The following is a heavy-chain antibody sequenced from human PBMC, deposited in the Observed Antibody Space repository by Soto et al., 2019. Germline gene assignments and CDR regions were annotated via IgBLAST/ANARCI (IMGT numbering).Heavy chain of an antibody. CDR1: GYTFTSYG. CDR2: ISAYNGNT. D-gene: IGHD3-10*01. J-gene: IGHJ6*02. V-gene: IGHV1-18*04. Sequence: ASVKVSCKASGYTFTSYGISWVRQAPGQGLEWMGWISAYNGNTNYAQKLQGRVTMTTDTSTSTAYMELRSLRSDDTAVYFCEIDVGSGELSVVWGQGTTVTVSS. CDR3: EIDVGSGELSVV.